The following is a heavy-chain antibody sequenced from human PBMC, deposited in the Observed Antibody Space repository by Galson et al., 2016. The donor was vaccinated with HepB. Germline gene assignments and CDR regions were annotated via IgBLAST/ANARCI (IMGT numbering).Heavy chain of an antibody. CDR1: GFSVNTSGMR. CDR3: ARIAVVGTHFDF. V-gene: IGHV2-70*04. Sequence: PALVKPTQTLTVTCTLSGFSVNTSGMRVSWIRQPPGKALEWLARIDWDDEKFYNTSFKTRLTVSKDTSKNQVVLTMTNVDPVDTATYYCARIAVVGTHFDFWGQGTLITVSP. D-gene: IGHD6-19*01. J-gene: IGHJ4*02. CDR2: IDWDDEK.